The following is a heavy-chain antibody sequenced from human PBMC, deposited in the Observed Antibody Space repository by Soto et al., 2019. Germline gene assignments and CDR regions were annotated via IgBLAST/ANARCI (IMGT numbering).Heavy chain of an antibody. J-gene: IGHJ3*02. CDR3: ARDSEEVTEDPPNSLDI. V-gene: IGHV3-48*03. D-gene: IGHD2-21*02. Sequence: PGGSLRLSCAASGFTFSNFEMNWVRQSPGKGLEWVSYISTSGYTIYYADSVKGRFTISRDNAKNSLYLQMSSLRGEDTAVYYCARDSEEVTEDPPNSLDIWGQGTMVTVSS. CDR1: GFTFSNFE. CDR2: ISTSGYTI.